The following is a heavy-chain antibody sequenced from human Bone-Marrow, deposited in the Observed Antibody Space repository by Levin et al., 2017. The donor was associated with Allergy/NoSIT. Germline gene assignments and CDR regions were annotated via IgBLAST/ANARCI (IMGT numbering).Heavy chain of an antibody. J-gene: IGHJ3*02. CDR3: ARGSRTGGNAFDT. Sequence: PSETLSLTCTVSDDYIINSDYSWNWIRQHPGEGLEWIAYMYHGGGAYYNPSLKSRFTISLDTSKNQFSLILSSVTAADTAVYYCARGSRTGGNAFDTWGQGTMVTVSS. D-gene: IGHD2-8*02. CDR2: MYHGGGA. V-gene: IGHV4-31*03. CDR1: DDYIINSDYS.